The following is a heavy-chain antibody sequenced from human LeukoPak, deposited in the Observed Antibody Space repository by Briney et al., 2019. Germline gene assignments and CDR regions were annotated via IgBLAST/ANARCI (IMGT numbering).Heavy chain of an antibody. Sequence: SQTLSLTCAISGDSASSNSAAWNWIRQSPSRGLEWLGRTYYRSKWYNDYAVSVKSRITINPDTSKNQFSLQLNSVTPEDTAVYYCARDLSGANYYDSSGYYRLGAFDIWGQGTMVTVSS. CDR2: TYYRSKWYN. CDR3: ARDLSGANYYDSSGYYRLGAFDI. J-gene: IGHJ3*02. D-gene: IGHD3-22*01. CDR1: GDSASSNSAA. V-gene: IGHV6-1*01.